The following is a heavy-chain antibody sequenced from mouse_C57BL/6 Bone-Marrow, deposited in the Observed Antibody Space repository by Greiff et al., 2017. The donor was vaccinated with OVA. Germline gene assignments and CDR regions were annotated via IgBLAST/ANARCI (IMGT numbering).Heavy chain of an antibody. J-gene: IGHJ2*01. V-gene: IGHV3-6*01. Sequence: VQLKESGPGLVKPSQSLSLTCSVTGYSITSGYYWNWIRQFPGNKLEWMGYISYDGSNNYNPSLKNRISITRDTSKNQFFLKLNSVTTEDTATYYCAREVITTDLFDYWGQGTTLTVSS. CDR3: AREVITTDLFDY. D-gene: IGHD1-1*01. CDR1: GYSITSGYY. CDR2: ISYDGSN.